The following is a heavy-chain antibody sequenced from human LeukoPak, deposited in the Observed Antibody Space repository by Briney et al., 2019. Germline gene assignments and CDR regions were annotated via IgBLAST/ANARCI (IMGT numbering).Heavy chain of an antibody. V-gene: IGHV3-48*03. J-gene: IGHJ4*02. CDR3: ARESPSYGGNVFDY. CDR2: ICSSGTAI. Sequence: GGSLRLSCAASGFTFSSYEMNWVRQAPGKGLEWVSYICSSGTAIYYADSVKGRFTISRDNAKNSLYLQMNSLRAEDTAVYYCARESPSYGGNVFDYWGQGTLVTVSS. CDR1: GFTFSSYE. D-gene: IGHD4-23*01.